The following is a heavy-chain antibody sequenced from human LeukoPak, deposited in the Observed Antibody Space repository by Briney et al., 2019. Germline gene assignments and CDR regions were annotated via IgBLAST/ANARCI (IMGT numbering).Heavy chain of an antibody. Sequence: PGGSLRLSCAASGLTVSSNHMNWVRQAPGKGLEWVSVIYSGGSTYYADSVTGRFTISRDNAKNTLFLQMNSLTVDDTGVYYCVRDWDVVASHWGQGTLVTVSS. V-gene: IGHV3-53*01. CDR3: VRDWDVVASH. CDR1: GLTVSSNH. D-gene: IGHD5-12*01. J-gene: IGHJ1*01. CDR2: IYSGGST.